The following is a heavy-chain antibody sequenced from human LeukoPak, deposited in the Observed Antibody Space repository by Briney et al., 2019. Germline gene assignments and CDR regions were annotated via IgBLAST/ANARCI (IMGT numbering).Heavy chain of an antibody. CDR1: GGSISSRSSY. Sequence: PSEALSLTCSVSGGSISSRSSYWGWVRQPPGKGLEWIGSIYYSGSTYYNPSLKSRVTISVDTSKNQFSLKLSSVTAADTAVYYCARASLYSGRPDYWGQGTLVTVSS. D-gene: IGHD1-26*01. V-gene: IGHV4-39*01. CDR2: IYYSGST. J-gene: IGHJ4*02. CDR3: ARASLYSGRPDY.